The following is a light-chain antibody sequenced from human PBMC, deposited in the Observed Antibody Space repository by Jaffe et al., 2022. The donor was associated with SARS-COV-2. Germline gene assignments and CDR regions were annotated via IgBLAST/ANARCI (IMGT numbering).Light chain of an antibody. V-gene: IGKV3-15*01. CDR2: GAS. CDR3: QHYNDRPPWT. J-gene: IGKJ1*01. Sequence: EIVMTQSPATLSVSPGERVTLSCRASQSVSSDLAWYQQKPGQSPRLLIYGASTRASGIAARFSGSGSGTDFTLTITSLQSEDFAVYYCQHYNDRPPWTFGQGTRVEVK. CDR1: QSVSSD.